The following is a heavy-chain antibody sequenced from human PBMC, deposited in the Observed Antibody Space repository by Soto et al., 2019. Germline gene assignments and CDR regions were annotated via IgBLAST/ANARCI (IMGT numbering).Heavy chain of an antibody. D-gene: IGHD6-13*01. J-gene: IGHJ4*02. Sequence: QVQLQDSGPGLVKPSETLSLTCTVSGGSIRSYYWSWIRQAPGKGLEWIGCITHTGSTTYNPSLKSRVTISVDTSKNQFSLTLSSVTAADTAVYYCARFMAAAGSSLHSMFDSWGQGTLVTVSS. CDR2: ITHTGST. CDR3: ARFMAAAGSSLHSMFDS. CDR1: GGSIRSYY. V-gene: IGHV4-59*08.